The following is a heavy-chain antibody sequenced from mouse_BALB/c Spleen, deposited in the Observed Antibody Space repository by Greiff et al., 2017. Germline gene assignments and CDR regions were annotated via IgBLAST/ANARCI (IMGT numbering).Heavy chain of an antibody. CDR3: ARQNYGSRGYFDY. CDR1: GFTFSSYG. Sequence: DVMLVESGGDLVKPGGSLKLSCAASGFTFSSYGMSWVRQTPDKRLEWVATISSGGSYTYYPDSVKGRFTISRDNAKNTLYLQMSSLKSEDTAMYYCARQNYGSRGYFDYWGQGTTLTVSS. V-gene: IGHV5-6*02. J-gene: IGHJ2*01. CDR2: ISSGGSYT. D-gene: IGHD1-1*01.